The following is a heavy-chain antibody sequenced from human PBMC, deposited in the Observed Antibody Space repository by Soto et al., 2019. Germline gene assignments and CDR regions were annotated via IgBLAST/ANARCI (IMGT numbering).Heavy chain of an antibody. CDR2: INPNSGGT. CDR3: ARSYGDYEDCDF. V-gene: IGHV1-2*04. Sequence: ASVKVSCKASGYTFTGYYIHWVRQAPGQGLEWMGWINPNSGGTNYAQKFQGWVTMTRDTSISTAYMELSRLRSDDTDVYYCARSYGDYEDCDFWGQETLVNVSS. D-gene: IGHD4-17*01. J-gene: IGHJ4*02. CDR1: GYTFTGYY.